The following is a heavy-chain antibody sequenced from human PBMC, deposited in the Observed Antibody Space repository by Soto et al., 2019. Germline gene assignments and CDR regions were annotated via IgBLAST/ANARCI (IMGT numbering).Heavy chain of an antibody. J-gene: IGHJ4*02. D-gene: IGHD3-16*01. Sequence: GASVKVSCKASGGTFSSYTISWVRQAPGQGLEWMGWINAYNGNTKYAQKLQGRVTMTTDTSTSTAYMEVRSLRSDDTAVYYCARDPALGGPFEYWGQGTLVTVS. CDR2: INAYNGNT. CDR1: GGTFSSYT. CDR3: ARDPALGGPFEY. V-gene: IGHV1-18*01.